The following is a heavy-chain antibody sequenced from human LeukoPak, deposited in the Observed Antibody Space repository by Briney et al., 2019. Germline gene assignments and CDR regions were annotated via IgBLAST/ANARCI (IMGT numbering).Heavy chain of an antibody. V-gene: IGHV4-39*01. CDR1: GGSISSSSYY. Sequence: SETLSLTCTVSGGSISSSSYYWAWIRQPPGKGLEWIGTIYYSGSTCYNPSLKSRVTISVDTSKNQFSLKLSSVSAADTAVYYCARLLGYSSSSPYFDYWGQGTLVTVSS. J-gene: IGHJ4*02. D-gene: IGHD6-6*01. CDR3: ARLLGYSSSSPYFDY. CDR2: IYYSGST.